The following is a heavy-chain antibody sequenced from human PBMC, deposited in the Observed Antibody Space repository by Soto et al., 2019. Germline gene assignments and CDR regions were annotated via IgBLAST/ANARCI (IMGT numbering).Heavy chain of an antibody. CDR1: GFIFNNYA. D-gene: IGHD6-19*01. V-gene: IGHV3-23*01. CDR2: ITCYVATT. Sequence: EAQLLESGGGLVQPGGSLRLSCSASGFIFNNYAMSWVRQAPGKGLEWVSGITCYVATTSYAESVKGRFTISRDNSKNTLYLQMSTLTAEDTAVYYCARAPLLYDSDWYPNWFGPWGQGTLVTVST. CDR3: ARAPLLYDSDWYPNWFGP. J-gene: IGHJ5*02.